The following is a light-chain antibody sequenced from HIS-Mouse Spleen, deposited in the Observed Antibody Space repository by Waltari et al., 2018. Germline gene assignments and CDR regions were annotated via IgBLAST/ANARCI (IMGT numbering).Light chain of an antibody. CDR2: SNN. CDR3: AAWDDSLNGVV. J-gene: IGLJ2*01. Sequence: QSVLTQPPSASGTPGQRVTISCSGSSSNIGSHTVNWYQQCPGTAPKLLIYSNNRRPSGVPDRLSGSKSGTSASLAISGLQSEDEADYYCAAWDDSLNGVVFGGGTKLTVL. V-gene: IGLV1-44*01. CDR1: SSNIGSHT.